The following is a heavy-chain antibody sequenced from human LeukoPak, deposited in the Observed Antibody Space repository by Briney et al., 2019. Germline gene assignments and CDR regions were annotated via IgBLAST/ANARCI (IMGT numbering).Heavy chain of an antibody. CDR2: INHSGST. Sequence: GSLRLSCAASGFTFSSYGIHWVRQAPGKGLEWIGEINHSGSTNYNPSLKSRVTISVDTSKNQFSLKLSSVTAADTAVYYCARGLIVVVVAATSAYNWFDPWGQGTLVTVSS. J-gene: IGHJ5*02. V-gene: IGHV4-34*01. CDR3: ARGLIVVVVAATSAYNWFDP. CDR1: GFTFSSYG. D-gene: IGHD2-15*01.